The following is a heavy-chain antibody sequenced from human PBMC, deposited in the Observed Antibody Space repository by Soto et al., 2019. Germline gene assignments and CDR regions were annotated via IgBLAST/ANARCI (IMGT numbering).Heavy chain of an antibody. J-gene: IGHJ6*02. CDR1: GFTLSSYD. Sequence: EVQLVESGGGLVQPGGSLRLSCAASGFTLSSYDIHWVRQATGDGLEWVSGIGSGGDTHYADSVEGRFTISREKREKSLYPHMNSQRSGDTAVYYCTRQPGRAGVGVWGQAATVNVSS. V-gene: IGHV3-13*01. CDR2: IGSGGDT. CDR3: TRQPGRAGVGV. D-gene: IGHD3-10*01.